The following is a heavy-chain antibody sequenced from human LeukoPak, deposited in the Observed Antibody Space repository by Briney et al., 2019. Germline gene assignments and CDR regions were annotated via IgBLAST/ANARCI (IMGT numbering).Heavy chain of an antibody. V-gene: IGHV3-7*01. CDR1: GFTFRTYW. D-gene: IGHD2-2*01. CDR2: IKQDGSEE. Sequence: GGSLRLSCAASGFTFRTYWMSWVRQAPGKGLEWVANIKQDGSEEYYVGSVKGRFTISRDNAKNSLYLQMNSLRAEDTAVYYCARGRYCTSSSCSYFYYYGMDVWGQGTTVTVSS. CDR3: ARGRYCTSSSCSYFYYYGMDV. J-gene: IGHJ6*02.